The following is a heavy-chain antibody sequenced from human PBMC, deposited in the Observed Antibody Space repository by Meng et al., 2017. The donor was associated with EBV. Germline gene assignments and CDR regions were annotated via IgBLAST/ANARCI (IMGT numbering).Heavy chain of an antibody. J-gene: IGHJ4*02. V-gene: IGHV1-2*06. CDR2: INPNSGGT. CDR3: ARVGIAVAGTGDY. CDR1: GYTFTGYY. Sequence: QVQVVQSGRERKKPGASVKVSCKASGYTFTGYYMHWVRQAPGQGLEWMGRINPNSGGTNYAQKFQGRVTMTRDTSISTAYMELSRLRSDDTAVYYCARVGIAVAGTGDYWGQGTLVTVSS. D-gene: IGHD6-19*01.